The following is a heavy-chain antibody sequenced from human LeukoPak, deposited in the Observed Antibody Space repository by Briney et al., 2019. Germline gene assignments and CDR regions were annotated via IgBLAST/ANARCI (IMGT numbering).Heavy chain of an antibody. CDR3: ARISGSGSPYYYYMDV. CDR2: IIPIFGTA. CDR1: GGTFSSYA. Sequence: SVKVSCKASGGTFSSYAISWVRQAPGQGLEWMGGIIPIFGTANYAQKFQGRVTITADKSTSTAYMELSSLRSEDTAVYYCARISGSGSPYYYYMDVWGKGTTVTVSS. D-gene: IGHD3-10*01. V-gene: IGHV1-69*06. J-gene: IGHJ6*03.